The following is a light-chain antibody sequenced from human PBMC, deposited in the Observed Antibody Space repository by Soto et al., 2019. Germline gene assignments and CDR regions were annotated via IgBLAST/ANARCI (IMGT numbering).Light chain of an antibody. J-gene: IGKJ1*01. V-gene: IGKV3-15*01. CDR3: QQYNNWWT. Sequence: VISHSPATLSLSPGERATLSCRASQSVSSSYLAWYQQKPGQAPRLLIYGASTRATGIPARFSGSGSGTEFTLTISSLQSEDFAVYYCQQYNNWWTFGQGTKVDIK. CDR1: QSVSSSY. CDR2: GAS.